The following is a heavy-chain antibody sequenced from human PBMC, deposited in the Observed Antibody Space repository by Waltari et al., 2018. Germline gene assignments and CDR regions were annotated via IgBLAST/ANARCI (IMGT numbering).Heavy chain of an antibody. Sequence: QVQLQESGPGLVTPSQTLSLTCTVSGGSISSGGYYWNWIRQHPGKGLEWIGFIYHSGGTYYNPALKSRGTISVNRSKNQFSLRLSSVTAADTAIYYCARVVSIGGYETGYYGMDVWGQGTTVTVSS. J-gene: IGHJ6*02. CDR2: IYHSGGT. CDR3: ARVVSIGGYETGYYGMDV. CDR1: GGSISSGGYY. D-gene: IGHD5-12*01. V-gene: IGHV4-31*03.